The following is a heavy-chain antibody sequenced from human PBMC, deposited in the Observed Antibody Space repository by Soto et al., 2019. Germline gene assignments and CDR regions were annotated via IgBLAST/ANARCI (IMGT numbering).Heavy chain of an antibody. CDR2: ISVSGDRT. J-gene: IGHJ4*02. V-gene: IGHV3-23*01. CDR1: GFTFSSYS. Sequence: GGSLRLSCAASGFTFSSYSMCWVRQAPWKGLEWVSSISVSGDRTFYADSVKGRFTISRDNSRNTLHLQMNSLRAEDTALYDCARDGATITRNKTLEYWGQGTMVTFAS. CDR3: ARDGATITRNKTLEY. D-gene: IGHD5-12*01.